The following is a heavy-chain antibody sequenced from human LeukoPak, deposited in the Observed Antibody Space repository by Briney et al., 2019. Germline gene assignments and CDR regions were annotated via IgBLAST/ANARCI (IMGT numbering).Heavy chain of an antibody. CDR3: ATGYMAFAPYYFDY. J-gene: IGHJ4*02. CDR1: GYTLNELS. V-gene: IGHV1-24*01. D-gene: IGHD1-14*01. CDR2: FDPEDGET. Sequence: RASEKVSCKVSGYTLNELSMHWVRQAPGKGLEWMGGFDPEDGETIYAQKFQGRVTMTEDTSTDTAYMELSSLRSEDTAVYYCATGYMAFAPYYFDYWGQGTLVTVSS.